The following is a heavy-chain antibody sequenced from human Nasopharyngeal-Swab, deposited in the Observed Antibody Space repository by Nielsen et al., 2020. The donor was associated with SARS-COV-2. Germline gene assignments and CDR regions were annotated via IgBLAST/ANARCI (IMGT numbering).Heavy chain of an antibody. J-gene: IGHJ4*02. CDR3: ARDQRRGYSGYDHTYFDY. CDR2: TIPIFGTA. D-gene: IGHD5-12*01. Sequence: WVRQAPGQGLEWMGGTIPIFGTANYAQKFQGRVTITADESMSTAYMELSSLRSEDTAVYYCARDQRRGYSGYDHTYFDYWGQGTLVTVSS. V-gene: IGHV1-69*01.